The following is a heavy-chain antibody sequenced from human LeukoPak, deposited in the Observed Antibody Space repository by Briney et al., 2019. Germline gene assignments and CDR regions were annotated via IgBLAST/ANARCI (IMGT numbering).Heavy chain of an antibody. V-gene: IGHV5-10-1*01. Sequence: GESLKISCRASGYSFSSYWITWVRQMPGKGLEWMGRIDPGDSYTIYSPSFQGHVTISADKSITTAYLQWSSLKASDTAMYYCARDYYGSGSSHSAVDNWGQGTLVTVSS. CDR1: GYSFSSYW. D-gene: IGHD3-10*01. CDR2: IDPGDSYT. CDR3: ARDYYGSGSSHSAVDN. J-gene: IGHJ4*02.